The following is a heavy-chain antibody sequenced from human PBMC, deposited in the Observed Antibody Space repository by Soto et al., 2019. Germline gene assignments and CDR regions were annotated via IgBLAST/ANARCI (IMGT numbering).Heavy chain of an antibody. Sequence: QITLKESGPTLVKPTQTLTLTCTFSGFSLSTSGVGVGWIRQPPGKALEWLALIYWDDDKRYSPSLKSRLTITKDNSKNQVVLTMTNMDPVDTATYYCARIIAVAGQYYWYFDLWGRGTLVTVSS. J-gene: IGHJ2*01. CDR1: GFSLSTSGVG. CDR3: ARIIAVAGQYYWYFDL. CDR2: IYWDDDK. V-gene: IGHV2-5*02. D-gene: IGHD6-19*01.